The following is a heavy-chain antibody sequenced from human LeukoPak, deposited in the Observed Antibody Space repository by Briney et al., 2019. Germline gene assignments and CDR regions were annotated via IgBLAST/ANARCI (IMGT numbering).Heavy chain of an antibody. CDR1: GGSISSYY. CDR2: IYYSGST. V-gene: IGHV4-59*01. D-gene: IGHD3-9*01. J-gene: IGHJ4*02. Sequence: SETLSLTCTVSGGSISSYYWSWIRQPPGKGLEWIGYIYYSGSTNYNPSLKSRVTISVDTSKNQFSLKLSSVTAADTAVYYCARATYYDILTGYYNDKSFDYWGQGTLVTVSS. CDR3: ARATYYDILTGYYNDKSFDY.